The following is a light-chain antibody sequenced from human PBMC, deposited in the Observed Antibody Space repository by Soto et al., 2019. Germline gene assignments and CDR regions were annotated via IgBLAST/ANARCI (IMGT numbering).Light chain of an antibody. CDR3: QQYYVYPWT. Sequence: DIQMTQSPSTLSASVGDRVTITCRASQSISSRLAWYQQKAGEAPKLLIYKASSLESGVPSRFGGSGSGTDFTLTISSLQSDDFATYYCQQYYVYPWTFGQGTKVEIK. CDR2: KAS. CDR1: QSISSR. V-gene: IGKV1-5*03. J-gene: IGKJ1*01.